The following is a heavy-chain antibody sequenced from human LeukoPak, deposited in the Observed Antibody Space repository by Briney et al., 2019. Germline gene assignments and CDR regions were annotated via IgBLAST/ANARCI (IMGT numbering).Heavy chain of an antibody. V-gene: IGHV3-73*01. CDR1: GFTFSGSA. Sequence: GGSLRLSCAASGFTFSGSAMHWVRQASGKGLEWVGRIRSKANSYATAYAASVKGRFTISRDDSKNTAYLQMNSLKTEDTAVYYCTRQQQLASYYYYYYMDVWGKGTTVTVSS. CDR3: TRQQQLASYYYYYYMDV. CDR2: IRSKANSYAT. J-gene: IGHJ6*03. D-gene: IGHD6-13*01.